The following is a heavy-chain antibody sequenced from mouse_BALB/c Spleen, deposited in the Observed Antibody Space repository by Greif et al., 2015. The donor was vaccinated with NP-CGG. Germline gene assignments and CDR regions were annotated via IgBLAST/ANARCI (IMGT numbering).Heavy chain of an antibody. Sequence: EVQVVESGGGLVQPGGSLRLSCATSGFTFSDLYMEWVRQPPGKRLEWIAASRNKANDYTTEYSASVKGRFIVSRDTSQSSLYIQMNALRAEDTAIYYCARDYYGSSYWYCDVWGAGTTVNVSS. V-gene: IGHV7-1*02. D-gene: IGHD1-1*01. CDR1: GFTFSDLY. J-gene: IGHJ1*01. CDR2: SRNKANDYTT. CDR3: ARDYYGSSYWYCDV.